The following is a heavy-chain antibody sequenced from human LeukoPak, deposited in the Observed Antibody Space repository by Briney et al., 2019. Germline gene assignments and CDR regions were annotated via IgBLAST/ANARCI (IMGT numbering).Heavy chain of an antibody. CDR3: AKGPQLGSAYHPDY. D-gene: IGHD3-16*01. CDR1: GFTFSNAA. CDR2: ITGSDDKT. J-gene: IGHJ4*02. Sequence: GGSLRLSRAASGFTFSNAAMTWVRQAPGKGLEWVSTITGSDDKTYYADSVKGRFTISRDYSKNTLDLQMNSLRVEDTAIYYCAKGPQLGSAYHPDYWGQGTLVTVSS. V-gene: IGHV3-23*01.